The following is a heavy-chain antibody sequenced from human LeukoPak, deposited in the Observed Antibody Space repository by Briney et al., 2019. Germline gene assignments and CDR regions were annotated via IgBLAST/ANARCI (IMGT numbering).Heavy chain of an antibody. J-gene: IGHJ4*02. D-gene: IGHD3-10*01. CDR1: GFTFSSYG. Sequence: SGGSLRLSCAASGFTFSSYGMHWVRQAPGKGLEWVAVISYDGSNKYYADSVKGRFTISRDNSKNTLYLQMNSLRAEDTAVYYCAKDRELLWFGESRGYFDYWGQGTLVTVSS. CDR2: ISYDGSNK. V-gene: IGHV3-30*18. CDR3: AKDRELLWFGESRGYFDY.